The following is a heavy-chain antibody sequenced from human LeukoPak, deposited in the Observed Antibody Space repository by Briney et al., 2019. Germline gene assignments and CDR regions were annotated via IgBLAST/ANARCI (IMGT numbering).Heavy chain of an antibody. CDR2: ISTDGSST. D-gene: IGHD2/OR15-2a*01. CDR1: GFTFSRYW. J-gene: IGHJ6*02. Sequence: GGSLRLSCAASGFTFSRYWMHWLRQAPGKGPVWVSRISTDGSSTSYADSVKGRFTISRDSGKNTLYLQLNSLRAEDTAVYYCASYLTSIPSGMDVWGQETTVTVSS. V-gene: IGHV3-74*01. CDR3: ASYLTSIPSGMDV.